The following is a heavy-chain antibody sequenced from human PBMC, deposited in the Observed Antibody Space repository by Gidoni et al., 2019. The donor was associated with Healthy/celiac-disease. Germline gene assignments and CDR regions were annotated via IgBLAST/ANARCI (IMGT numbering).Heavy chain of an antibody. CDR3: ARGGRWVPLWYFDL. D-gene: IGHD3-10*01. J-gene: IGHJ2*01. CDR2: ISDDGSNK. CDR1: AFTFSSYA. V-gene: IGHV3-30-3*01. Sequence: AKLVESRGGVVPPGRSLSLSCSASAFTFSSYAMPWLRRAPGKGLEGVAVISDDGSNKYYADSVKGRFTRSRDNSKNTLYLQMNSMRAEDTAVYYCARGGRWVPLWYFDLWGRGTLVTVSS.